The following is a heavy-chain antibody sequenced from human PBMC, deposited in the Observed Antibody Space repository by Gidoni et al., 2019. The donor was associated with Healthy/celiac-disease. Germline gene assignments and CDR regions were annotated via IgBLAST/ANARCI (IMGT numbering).Heavy chain of an antibody. D-gene: IGHD3-22*01. CDR3: AREPHNYYDSSGPKGWGIDY. V-gene: IGHV3-33*01. J-gene: IGHJ4*02. CDR2: IWYDGSNK. Sequence: QVQLVESGGGVVQPGRSLRLSCAAYGFTFSSYGMHWVRQAPGKGLYCVAVIWYDGSNKYYADSVKGRFTISRDNSKNTLYLQMNSLRAEDTAVYYCAREPHNYYDSSGPKGWGIDYWGQGTLVTVSS. CDR1: GFTFSSYG.